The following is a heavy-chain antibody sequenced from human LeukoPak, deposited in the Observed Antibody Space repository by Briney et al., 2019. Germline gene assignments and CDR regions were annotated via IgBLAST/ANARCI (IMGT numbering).Heavy chain of an antibody. J-gene: IGHJ4*02. Sequence: PSQTLSLTCTVSGGSISSGGYYWSWIRQHPGKGLEWIGYIYYSGSTYYNPSLKSRVTISVDTSKNQFSLKLSSVTAADTAVYYCARVVNIVVVPAAIFYFDFWGQGTLVTVSS. CDR1: GGSISSGGYY. D-gene: IGHD2-2*02. CDR3: ARVVNIVVVPAAIFYFDF. V-gene: IGHV4-31*03. CDR2: IYYSGST.